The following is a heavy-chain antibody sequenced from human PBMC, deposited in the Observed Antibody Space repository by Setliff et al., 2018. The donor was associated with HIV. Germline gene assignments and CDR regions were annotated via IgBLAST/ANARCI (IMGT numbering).Heavy chain of an antibody. V-gene: IGHV1-18*01. J-gene: IGHJ6*02. CDR2: ISVHNGNT. CDR1: GYTFTNYG. D-gene: IGHD6-19*01. Sequence: ASVKVSCKASGYTFTNYGINWVRQAPGKGLEWMGWISVHNGNTNFAQNVPGRVTMTTDTSTSTAYMEVRSLRSDDTAVYYCARGYSSSSSFYYGMDVWGQGTTVTVSS. CDR3: ARGYSSSSSFYYGMDV.